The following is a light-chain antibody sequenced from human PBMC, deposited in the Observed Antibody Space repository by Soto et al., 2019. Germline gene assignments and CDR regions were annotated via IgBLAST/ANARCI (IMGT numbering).Light chain of an antibody. CDR3: QQYQWDPIT. CDR1: QSVLSNKQNY. CDR2: WAS. V-gene: IGKV4-1*01. J-gene: IGKJ5*01. Sequence: DFVMTQSPDSLAVSLGERATISCRSSQSVLSNKQNYLAWFQQKPGQPPKLLIYWASTRQSGVPDRFSGSGSATDFALTISSLQAEDVAVYYCQQYQWDPITFGQGTRLEIK.